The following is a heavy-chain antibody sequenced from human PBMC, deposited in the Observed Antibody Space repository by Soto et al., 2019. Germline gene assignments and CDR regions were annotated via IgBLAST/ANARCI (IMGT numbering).Heavy chain of an antibody. CDR1: GFTFSTYE. V-gene: IGHV3-48*03. CDR2: ISSTGRTI. J-gene: IGHJ4*02. Sequence: EVQLVESGGGLVQPGGSLRLSCAASGFTFSTYEMNWVRQAPGKGLEWVSYISSTGRTIFHADSVKGRFAISRDNAKNSLFLQMNSLRAEDTAVYYCARDHWNYAAIDFWGQGTLVTVSS. CDR3: ARDHWNYAAIDF. D-gene: IGHD1-7*01.